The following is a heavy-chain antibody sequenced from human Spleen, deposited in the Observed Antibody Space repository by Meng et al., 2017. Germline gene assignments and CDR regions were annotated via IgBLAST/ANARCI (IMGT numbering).Heavy chain of an antibody. Sequence: GESLKISCAASEFTFSIYSMNWVRQAPGKGLEWVSSISSSDNYIYYADSVKGRFTISRDNAKNSLYLQMNSLRAEDTAMYYCAKGGLLAGMRDAFDIWGQGTMVTVSS. J-gene: IGHJ3*02. CDR2: ISSSDNYI. CDR1: EFTFSIYS. V-gene: IGHV3-21*01. D-gene: IGHD6-19*01. CDR3: AKGGLLAGMRDAFDI.